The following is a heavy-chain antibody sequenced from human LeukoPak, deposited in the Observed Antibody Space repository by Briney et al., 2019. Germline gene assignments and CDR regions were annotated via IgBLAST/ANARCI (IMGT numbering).Heavy chain of an antibody. CDR2: ISAYNGNT. Sequence: ASVKVSCKASGYTFTSYAICCMRQAPGQGLEWKGCISAYNGNTNYAQKLQGRVTMTTDTSTSTAYMELRSLRSDDTAVYYCARKELLNYYYYGMDVWGQGTTVTVSS. V-gene: IGHV1-18*01. D-gene: IGHD1-26*01. J-gene: IGHJ6*02. CDR1: GYTFTSYA. CDR3: ARKELLNYYYYGMDV.